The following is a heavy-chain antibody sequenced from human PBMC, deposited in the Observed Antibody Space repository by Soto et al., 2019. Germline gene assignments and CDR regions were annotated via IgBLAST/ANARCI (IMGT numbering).Heavy chain of an antibody. CDR2: LDPADSFT. CDR1: GYSFTTFW. CDR3: ARHLYDNRNYLDALDA. D-gene: IGHD3-22*01. J-gene: IGHJ3*01. V-gene: IGHV5-10-1*01. Sequence: PXESLKSSGNVSGYSFTTFWISWVRQMPEKGLVWMGRLDPADSFTNYSPSFQGHVTISVDKSINTAYLQWSSLKASDTAIYYCARHLYDNRNYLDALDAWGQGPMVTVSS.